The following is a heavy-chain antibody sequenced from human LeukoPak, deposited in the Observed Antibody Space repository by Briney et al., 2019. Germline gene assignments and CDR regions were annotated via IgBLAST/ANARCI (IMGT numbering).Heavy chain of an antibody. Sequence: GASVKVSCKASGYTFTGYHMHWVRQAPGQGLEWMGWINPNSGGTNYAQKFQGRVTMTRDTSISTAYMELSRLRSDDTAVYYCARVSSAVDDAFDIWGQGTMVTVSS. D-gene: IGHD5-24*01. CDR3: ARVSSAVDDAFDI. J-gene: IGHJ3*02. CDR1: GYTFTGYH. V-gene: IGHV1-2*02. CDR2: INPNSGGT.